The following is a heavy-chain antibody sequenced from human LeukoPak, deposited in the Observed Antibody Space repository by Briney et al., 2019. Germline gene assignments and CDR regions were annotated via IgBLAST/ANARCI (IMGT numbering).Heavy chain of an antibody. D-gene: IGHD5-24*01. CDR3: ADLMATTKSDY. Sequence: PGGSLRLSCAASGFTFDDYGMSWVRQAPGKGLEWVSAISGSGGSTYYADSVKGRFTISRDNSKNTLYLQMNSLRAEDTAVYYCADLMATTKSDYWGQGTLVTVSS. J-gene: IGHJ4*02. CDR1: GFTFDDYG. V-gene: IGHV3-23*01. CDR2: ISGSGGST.